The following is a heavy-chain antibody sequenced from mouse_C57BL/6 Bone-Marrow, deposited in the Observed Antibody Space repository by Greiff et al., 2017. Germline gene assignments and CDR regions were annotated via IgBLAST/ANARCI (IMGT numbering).Heavy chain of an antibody. CDR1: GYTFTSYG. V-gene: IGHV1-81*01. CDR3: ARHGRSLWYFDV. J-gene: IGHJ1*01. D-gene: IGHD1-1*01. Sequence: QVQLQQSGAELARPGASVKLSCKASGYTFTSYGISWVKQRTGQGLEWIGEIYPRSGNTYYNEKFKGKATLTADKSSSTAYMDLRSLTSEDSAVYFCARHGRSLWYFDVWGAGTAVTVSA. CDR2: IYPRSGNT.